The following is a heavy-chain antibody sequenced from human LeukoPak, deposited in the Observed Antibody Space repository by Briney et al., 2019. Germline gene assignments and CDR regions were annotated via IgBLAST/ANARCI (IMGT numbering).Heavy chain of an antibody. V-gene: IGHV3-30*04. CDR3: ARAGYSSGWYACY. CDR2: ISYDGSNK. D-gene: IGHD6-19*01. CDR1: GFTFSSYA. J-gene: IGHJ4*02. Sequence: GGSLRRSCAASGFTFSSYAMHWVRQAPGKGLEWVAVISYDGSNKYYADSVKGRFTISRDNSKNTLYLQMNSLRAEDTAVYYCARAGYSSGWYACYWGQGTLVTVSS.